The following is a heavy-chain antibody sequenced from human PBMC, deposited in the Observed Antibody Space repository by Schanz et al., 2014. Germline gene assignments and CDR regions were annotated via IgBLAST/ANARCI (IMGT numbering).Heavy chain of an antibody. CDR3: ARAPPLVRGIAGWFGP. Sequence: EVHLVESGGGLVQPGGSLRLSCAASGFNFITFAMSWVRQAPGKGPEWVSAIGGDASRTYYADSVKGRFTISRDNSKSTRYLKRNSLRAADTAVYYGARAPPLVRGIAGWFGPWGQGSLVTVSS. CDR1: GFNFITFA. J-gene: IGHJ5*02. D-gene: IGHD3-10*01. V-gene: IGHV3-23*04. CDR2: IGGDASRT.